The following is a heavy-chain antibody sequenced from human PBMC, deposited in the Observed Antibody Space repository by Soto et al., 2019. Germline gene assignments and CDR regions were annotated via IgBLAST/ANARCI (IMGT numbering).Heavy chain of an antibody. V-gene: IGHV3-7*01. D-gene: IGHD3-16*01. J-gene: IGHJ4*02. CDR3: VRNIWGPADY. Sequence: GGSLRLSCAASGFTFSNYWMTWVRQAPGKGLEWVANIKQDGSEKHYVGSVKGRFTISRDNAENSLYLQMNSLRAEDTAVYYCVRNIWGPADYWGQGTLVTVSS. CDR2: IKQDGSEK. CDR1: GFTFSNYW.